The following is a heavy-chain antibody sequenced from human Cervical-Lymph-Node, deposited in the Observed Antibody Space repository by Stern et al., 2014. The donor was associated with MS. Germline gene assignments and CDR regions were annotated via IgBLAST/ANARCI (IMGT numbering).Heavy chain of an antibody. Sequence: DQLVESGAEVKKPGASVKVSCKASGYTFTSYGISWVRQAPGQGLEWMGWINAYNGNTNYAQKLQGRVTMTTDTSTSTAYMELRSLRSDDTAVYYCARDSGYSSSWYPWYFDYWGQGTLVTVSS. CDR1: GYTFTSYG. V-gene: IGHV1-18*01. CDR3: ARDSGYSSSWYPWYFDY. J-gene: IGHJ4*02. CDR2: INAYNGNT. D-gene: IGHD6-13*01.